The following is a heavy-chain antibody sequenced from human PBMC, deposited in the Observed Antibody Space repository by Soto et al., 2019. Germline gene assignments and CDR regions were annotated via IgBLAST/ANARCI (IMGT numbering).Heavy chain of an antibody. CDR1: GFPFSSYV. CDR2: ISYDGSNK. V-gene: IGHV3-30*18. Sequence: GGSLRLSCAASGFPFSSYVMHWVRQAPGKGLEWVAVISYDGSNKYYADSVKGRFTISRDNSKNTLYLQMNSLRAEDTAVYYCAKDATVTTYYYYYMDVWGKGTTVTVSS. J-gene: IGHJ6*03. D-gene: IGHD4-17*01. CDR3: AKDATVTTYYYYYMDV.